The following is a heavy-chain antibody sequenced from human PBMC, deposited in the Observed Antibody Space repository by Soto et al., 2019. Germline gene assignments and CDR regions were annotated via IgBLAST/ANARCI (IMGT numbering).Heavy chain of an antibody. V-gene: IGHV4-31*03. CDR2: IYYSGST. CDR3: ARGYCSGGSCYYGYYYMDV. J-gene: IGHJ6*03. D-gene: IGHD2-15*01. CDR1: GGSISSGGYY. Sequence: PSETLSLTCTVSGGSISSGGYYWSWIRQHPGKGLEWIGYIYYSGSTYYNPSLKSRVTISVDTSKNQFSLKLSSVTAADTAVYYCARGYCSGGSCYYGYYYMDVWGKGTTVTVSS.